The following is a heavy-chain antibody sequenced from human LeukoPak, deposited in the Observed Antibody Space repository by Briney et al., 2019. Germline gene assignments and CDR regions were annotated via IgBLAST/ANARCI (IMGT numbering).Heavy chain of an antibody. J-gene: IGHJ4*02. V-gene: IGHV1-2*02. D-gene: IGHD6-13*01. CDR2: INPNSGGT. Sequence: EASVKVSCKASGYTFTAYYMHWVRQAPGQGLEWMGWINPNSGGTNYAQKFQGRVTMTRDTSISTAYMELSRLRSDDTAVYYCARDLPTNRAAGYYFDYWGQGTLVTVSS. CDR3: ARDLPTNRAAGYYFDY. CDR1: GYTFTAYY.